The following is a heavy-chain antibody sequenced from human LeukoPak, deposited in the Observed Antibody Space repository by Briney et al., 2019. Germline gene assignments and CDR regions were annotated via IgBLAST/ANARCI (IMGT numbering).Heavy chain of an antibody. CDR1: GFTFGSYS. D-gene: IGHD3-9*01. CDR3: ARDRLPYYDILTGYYNLPDFDY. Sequence: GGSLRLSCAASGFTFGSYSMNWVRQAPGKGLEWVSSISSSSSYIYYADSVKGRFTISRDNAKNSLYLQMNSLRAEDTAVYYCARDRLPYYDILTGYYNLPDFDYWGQGTLVTVSS. V-gene: IGHV3-21*01. J-gene: IGHJ4*02. CDR2: ISSSSSYI.